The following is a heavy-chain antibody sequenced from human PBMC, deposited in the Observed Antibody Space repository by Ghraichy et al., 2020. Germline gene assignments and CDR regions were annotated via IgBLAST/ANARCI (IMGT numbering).Heavy chain of an antibody. CDR1: GFTFSSYA. CDR2: ISGSGGST. CDR3: AKDRDTSPSSFDY. Sequence: GGSLRLSCAASGFTFSSYAMSWVRQAPGKGLEWVSAISGSGGSTYYADSVKGRFTISRDNSKNTFYLQMNSPTAEDTAVYYWAKDRDTSPSSFDYGGQGTRVTVSS. D-gene: IGHD3-10*01. V-gene: IGHV3-23*01. J-gene: IGHJ4*02.